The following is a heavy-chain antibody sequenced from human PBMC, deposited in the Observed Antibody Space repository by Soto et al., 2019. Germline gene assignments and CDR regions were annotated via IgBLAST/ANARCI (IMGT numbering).Heavy chain of an antibody. CDR2: IHTYSSHT. D-gene: IGHD1-1*01. CDR3: ARGTGDV. Sequence: QVQLVESGGGLVKPGGSLRLSCAASGFTFSDYHMSWIRQAPGKGLEWVSHIHTYSSHTNYADSVKGRFTISRDDAHNSLYLQMSSLRVEDTAVYYCARGTGDVWGQGTTVTVSS. J-gene: IGHJ6*02. V-gene: IGHV3-11*05. CDR1: GFTFSDYH.